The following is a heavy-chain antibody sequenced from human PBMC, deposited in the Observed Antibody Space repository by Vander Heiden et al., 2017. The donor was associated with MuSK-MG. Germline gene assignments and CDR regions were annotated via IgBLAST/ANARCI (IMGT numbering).Heavy chain of an antibody. V-gene: IGHV3-48*03. CDR3: ARGRHRLDAFDI. CDR1: GFTFSSYE. Sequence: EVQLVESGGGLVQPGGSLRLSCAASGFTFSSYEMNWVRQAPGKGLEWVSYISSSGSTIYYADAVKGRFTISRDNAKKSRYLKMKSMRAEDTAVYYFARGRHRLDAFDIWGQGTMVTVSS. CDR2: ISSSGSTI. J-gene: IGHJ3*02. D-gene: IGHD2-21*01.